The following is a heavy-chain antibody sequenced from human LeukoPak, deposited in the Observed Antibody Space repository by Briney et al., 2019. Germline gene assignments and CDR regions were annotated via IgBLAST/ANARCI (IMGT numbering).Heavy chain of an antibody. V-gene: IGHV4-31*03. CDR3: ARELRGGIAAAPGWFDP. CDR2: IYYSGST. Sequence: SQTLSLTCTVSGGSISSGGYYWRWIRQHPGKGLEWIGYIYYSGSTYYNPSLKSRVTISVDTSKNQFSLKLSSVTAADTAVYYCARELRGGIAAAPGWFDPWGQGTLVTVSS. J-gene: IGHJ5*02. D-gene: IGHD6-13*01. CDR1: GGSISSGGYY.